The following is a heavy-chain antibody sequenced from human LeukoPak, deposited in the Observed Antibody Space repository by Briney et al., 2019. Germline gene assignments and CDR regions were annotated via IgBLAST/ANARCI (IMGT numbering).Heavy chain of an antibody. CDR2: ITSRGDTI. J-gene: IGHJ6*03. V-gene: IGHV3-48*01. Sequence: GGSLRLSCAASGFTFNTYSMNWVRQAPGKGLEWVSYITSRGDTIYYADSVKGRFTISRDNAKKSLYLQMNSLRAEDTAVYYCARVNPRFLEWLFSKDNYYYMDVWGKGTTVTVSS. CDR1: GFTFNTYS. D-gene: IGHD3-3*01. CDR3: ARVNPRFLEWLFSKDNYYYMDV.